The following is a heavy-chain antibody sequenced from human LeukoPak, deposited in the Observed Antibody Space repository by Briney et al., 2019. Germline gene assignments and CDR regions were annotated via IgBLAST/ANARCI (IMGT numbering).Heavy chain of an antibody. CDR1: GFTFSNYA. CDR2: ISGSGETT. CDR3: ANPWGSGWYFDL. J-gene: IGHJ2*01. Sequence: GSLRLSCAASGFTFSNYAMSWVRQAPGKGLEWVSLISGSGETTFCADSLKGRFTISRDNSKNTLSLQMNSLRAEDTAVYYCANPWGSGWYFDLWGRGTLVTVSS. V-gene: IGHV3-23*01. D-gene: IGHD7-27*01.